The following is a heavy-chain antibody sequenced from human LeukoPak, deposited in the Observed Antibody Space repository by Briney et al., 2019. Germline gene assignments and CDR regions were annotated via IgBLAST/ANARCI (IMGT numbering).Heavy chain of an antibody. Sequence: GASVKVSCKASGYTFTGYYMHWVRQAPGQGLEWMGWINPNSGGTNYAQKFQGRVTMTRDMSTSTVYMELSSLRSEDTAVYYCARDFRGAVAGTDGGRDYWGQGTLVTVSS. CDR1: GYTFTGYY. D-gene: IGHD6-19*01. CDR3: ARDFRGAVAGTDGGRDY. V-gene: IGHV1-2*02. J-gene: IGHJ4*02. CDR2: INPNSGGT.